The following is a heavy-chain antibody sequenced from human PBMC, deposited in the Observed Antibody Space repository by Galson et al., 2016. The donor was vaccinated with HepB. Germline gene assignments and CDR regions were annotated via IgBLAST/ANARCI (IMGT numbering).Heavy chain of an antibody. CDR2: IYYSGST. V-gene: IGHV4-61*08. CDR1: GGSISSGGYY. J-gene: IGHJ4*02. D-gene: IGHD1-7*01. CDR3: ARGDPRTGTPPSDY. Sequence: ETLSLTCTVSGGSISSGGYYWSWIRQPPGKGLEWIGYIYYSGSTNYNPPLKSRATISVDTSKNQFSLKLTSVTAADTAVYYCARGDPRTGTPPSDYWGQGALVTVSS.